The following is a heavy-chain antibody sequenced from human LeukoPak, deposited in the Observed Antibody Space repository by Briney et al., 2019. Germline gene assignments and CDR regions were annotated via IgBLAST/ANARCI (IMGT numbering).Heavy chain of an antibody. CDR3: ARAEWSNWYFDL. Sequence: GGSLRLSCAASGFTFSTYWMNWVRQAPGKGLEGVANVKQVGSEKYHVDSVKGRFTHSRDSANNSLYLQMNSLRAEDTAVYYCARAEWSNWYFDLWGRGTLVTVSS. CDR2: VKQVGSEK. J-gene: IGHJ2*01. CDR1: GFTFSTYW. D-gene: IGHD3-3*01. V-gene: IGHV3-7*03.